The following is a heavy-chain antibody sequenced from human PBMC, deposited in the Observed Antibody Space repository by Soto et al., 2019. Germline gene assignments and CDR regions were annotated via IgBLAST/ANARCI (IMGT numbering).Heavy chain of an antibody. J-gene: IGHJ5*02. V-gene: IGHV1-18*01. CDR1: GYTFTSYG. CDR3: ARDLYCTNGVCLDWFDP. CDR2: ISAYNGNT. Sequence: ASVKVSCKASGYTFTSYGISWVRQAPGQGLEWMGWISAYNGNTNYAQKLQGRVTMTTDTSTSTAYMELRSLRSDDTAVYYCARDLYCTNGVCLDWFDPWGQGNLVTVSS. D-gene: IGHD2-8*01.